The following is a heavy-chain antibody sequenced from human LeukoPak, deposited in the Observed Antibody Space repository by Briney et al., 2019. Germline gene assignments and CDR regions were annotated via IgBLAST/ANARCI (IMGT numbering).Heavy chain of an antibody. CDR2: IRYDGSNK. V-gene: IGHV3-30*02. Sequence: PGGSLRLSCAASGFTFSSYGMLWVRQAPGKGLEWVAFIRYDGSNKYYADSVKGRFTISRDNSKNTLYLQMNSLRAEDTAVYYCAKDGTYYYGSGNDAFDIWGQGTMVTVSS. CDR3: AKDGTYYYGSGNDAFDI. CDR1: GFTFSSYG. D-gene: IGHD3-10*01. J-gene: IGHJ3*02.